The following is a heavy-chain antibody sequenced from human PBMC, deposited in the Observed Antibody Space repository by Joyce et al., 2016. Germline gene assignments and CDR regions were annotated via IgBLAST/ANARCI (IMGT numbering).Heavy chain of an antibody. J-gene: IGHJ4*02. D-gene: IGHD5-12*01. CDR2: MSPNSGKT. CDR1: GYTFISLD. CDR3: VSGGHNSGPRY. V-gene: IGHV1-8*01. Sequence: QVQLVQSGAEVERPGASVKVSCQASGYTFISLDINWVRQATGKGLEWMCWMSPNSGKTDYIQKFQGRVTMTRNTSISTAYMELSSLRSEDTAVYYWVSGGHNSGPRYWGQGTLVTVSS.